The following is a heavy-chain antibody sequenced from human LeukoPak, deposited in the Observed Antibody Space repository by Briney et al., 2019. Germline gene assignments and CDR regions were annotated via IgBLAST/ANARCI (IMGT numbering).Heavy chain of an antibody. Sequence: ASVKVSCKASGYTFTGYYMHWVRQAPGQGLEWMGWINPNSGGTNYAQKFQGRVTMTRDTSISTAYMELSRLRSDDTAVYYCAIVLGSSSWYDYWGQGTLVTVSS. CDR3: AIVLGSSSWYDY. J-gene: IGHJ4*02. D-gene: IGHD6-13*01. CDR2: INPNSGGT. CDR1: GYTFTGYY. V-gene: IGHV1-2*02.